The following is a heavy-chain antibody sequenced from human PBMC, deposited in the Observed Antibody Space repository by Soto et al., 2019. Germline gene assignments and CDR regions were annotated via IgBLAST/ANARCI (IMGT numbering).Heavy chain of an antibody. CDR1: GGSISSYY. CDR2: IYYSGST. Sequence: SETLSLTCTVSGGSISSYYWSWIRQPPGKGLEWIGYIYYSGSTNYNPSLKSRVTISVDTSKNQFSLKLSSVTAADTAVYYCARAVVGDCSGGSCYEVEAFDIWGQGTMVTVSS. CDR3: ARAVVGDCSGGSCYEVEAFDI. J-gene: IGHJ3*02. D-gene: IGHD2-15*01. V-gene: IGHV4-59*01.